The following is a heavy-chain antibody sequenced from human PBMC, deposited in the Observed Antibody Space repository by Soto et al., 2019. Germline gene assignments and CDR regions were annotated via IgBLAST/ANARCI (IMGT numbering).Heavy chain of an antibody. Sequence: EVQLLESGGILVPPGGPLRLPCTPCGFTFSSYPMLWAPRSPGRGLEGVSAISGRGDSTYYADSVKGRFTISRDQSKNTLYLQMHSLRAEDTAVYFCAKERDNGADRYYFDDWGQGTLVTVSS. V-gene: IGHV3-23*01. CDR1: GFTFSSYP. CDR2: ISGRGDST. CDR3: AKERDNGADRYYFDD. J-gene: IGHJ4*02. D-gene: IGHD2-8*01.